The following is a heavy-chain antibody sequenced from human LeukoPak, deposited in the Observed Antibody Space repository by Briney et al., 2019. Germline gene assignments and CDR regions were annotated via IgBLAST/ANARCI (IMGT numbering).Heavy chain of an antibody. CDR3: ARVRAIAAAGNYVDAFDI. D-gene: IGHD6-13*01. V-gene: IGHV4-4*07. Sequence: KPSETLSLTCTVSGGSISSYYWSWIRQPAGKGLEWIGRIYTSGSTNYNPSLKSRVTISVDTSKNQFSLKLGSVTAADTAVYYCARVRAIAAAGNYVDAFDIWGQGTMVTVSS. CDR2: IYTSGST. CDR1: GGSISSYY. J-gene: IGHJ3*02.